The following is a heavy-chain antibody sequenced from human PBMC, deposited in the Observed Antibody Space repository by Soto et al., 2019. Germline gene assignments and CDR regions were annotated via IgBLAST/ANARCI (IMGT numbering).Heavy chain of an antibody. V-gene: IGHV4-34*01. CDR1: GGSLSGYY. J-gene: IGHJ4*02. CDR3: ARGQEGVVATH. D-gene: IGHD5-12*01. Sequence: QVQLQQWGAGLLKPSETLSLNCAVNGGSLSGYYWSWIRQPPGKGLEWIREIKDGGRTNYSPSLKSRDTISSDTSNNQCSLRLYSVTAADTGVYYCARGQEGVVATHWDQGTLVTVSS. CDR2: IKDGGRT.